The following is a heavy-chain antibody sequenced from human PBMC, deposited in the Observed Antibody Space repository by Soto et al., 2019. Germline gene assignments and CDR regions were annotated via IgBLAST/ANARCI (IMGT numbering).Heavy chain of an antibody. D-gene: IGHD5-18*01. J-gene: IGHJ6*02. CDR1: GFTFSSYA. V-gene: IGHV3-30-3*01. Sequence: QVQLVESGGGVVQPGRSLRLSCAASGFTFSSYAMHWVRQAPGKGLEWVAVISYDGSNKYYADSVKGRFTISRDNSKNTLYLQMNSLRAEDTTVYYCARDIGLWLLGGGMDVWGQGTTVTVSS. CDR3: ARDIGLWLLGGGMDV. CDR2: ISYDGSNK.